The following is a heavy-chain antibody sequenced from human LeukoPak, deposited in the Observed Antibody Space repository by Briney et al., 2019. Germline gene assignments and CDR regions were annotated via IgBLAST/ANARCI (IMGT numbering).Heavy chain of an antibody. CDR1: GYTFTSYD. CDR3: ARVLGYGSGSYAENFDY. V-gene: IGHV1-8*01. Sequence: RASVKVSCKASGYTFTSYDINWGRQATGQGLEWMGWMNPNSGNTGYAQKFQGRVTMTRNTSISTAYTELSSLRSEDTAVYYCARVLGYGSGSYAENFDYWGQGTLVTVSS. D-gene: IGHD3-10*01. CDR2: MNPNSGNT. J-gene: IGHJ4*02.